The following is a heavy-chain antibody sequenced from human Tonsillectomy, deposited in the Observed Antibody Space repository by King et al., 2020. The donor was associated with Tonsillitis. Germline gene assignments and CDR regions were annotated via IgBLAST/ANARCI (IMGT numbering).Heavy chain of an antibody. D-gene: IGHD3-22*01. V-gene: IGHV4-59*01. Sequence: QLQESGPGLVKPSETLSLTCTVSGGSISSYYWSWIRQPPGKGLEWIGYIYYSGSTNYNPSLKSRVTISVETSKNQFSLKLSSVTSADTAVYYCAREWGDYDSSGYHLGDAFDIWGQGTMVTVSS. CDR3: AREWGDYDSSGYHLGDAFDI. CDR2: IYYSGST. J-gene: IGHJ3*02. CDR1: GGSISSYY.